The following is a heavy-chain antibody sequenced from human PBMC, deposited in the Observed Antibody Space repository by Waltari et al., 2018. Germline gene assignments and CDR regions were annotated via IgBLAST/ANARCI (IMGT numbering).Heavy chain of an antibody. CDR2: ISSSSSTI. CDR1: GFTFSSYS. Sequence: EVQLVESGGGLVQPGGSLRLSCAASGFTFSSYSMNWVRKAPGKGLEWVSYISSSSSTIYYADSVKGGFTISRDNAKNSLYLQMNSRRAEDTAVYYCARYGGVKGQRNFDYWGQGTLVTVSS. J-gene: IGHJ4*02. CDR3: ARYGGVKGQRNFDY. D-gene: IGHD3-16*01. V-gene: IGHV3-48*04.